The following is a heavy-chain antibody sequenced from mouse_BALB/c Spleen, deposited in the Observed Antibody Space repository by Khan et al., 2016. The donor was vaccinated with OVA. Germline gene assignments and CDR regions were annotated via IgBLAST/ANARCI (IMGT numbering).Heavy chain of an antibody. D-gene: IGHD1-2*01. J-gene: IGHJ3*01. CDR2: ISPGSGDT. CDR3: ERRNYCGYTFAY. V-gene: IGHV1-77*01. Sequence: QVQLKQSGAELARPGASVKLSCKASGYTFTDYYINWVKQRTGQGLEWIGEISPGSGDTYYNEKLKGKATLTADKSSSTAYMQLSSLTSEASAVYFGERRNYCGYTFAYWGQGTLVTVSA. CDR1: GYTFTDYY.